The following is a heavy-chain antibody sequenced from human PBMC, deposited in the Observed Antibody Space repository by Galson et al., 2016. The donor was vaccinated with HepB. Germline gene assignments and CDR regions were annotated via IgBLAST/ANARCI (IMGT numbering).Heavy chain of an antibody. V-gene: IGHV3-30*04. CDR1: GFTFSTYA. CDR2: ISYDGSNK. Sequence: SLRLSCAASGFTFSTYAMHWVRRAPGKGLEWVAVISYDGSNKFYADSVKGRFTISRDNSKNTLYLQMNSLRADDTAVYYCATDLTIGGQGTLVTVSS. D-gene: IGHD3-9*01. CDR3: ATDLTI. J-gene: IGHJ4*02.